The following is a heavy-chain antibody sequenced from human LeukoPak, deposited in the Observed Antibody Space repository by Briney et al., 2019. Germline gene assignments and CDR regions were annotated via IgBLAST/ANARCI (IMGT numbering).Heavy chain of an antibody. CDR3: AKAPYYYDTSGYFFRNFDY. D-gene: IGHD3-22*01. CDR1: GFTFYRYA. CDR2: ISGNGGSI. J-gene: IGHJ4*02. V-gene: IGHV3-23*01. Sequence: GGSLRLSCAASGFTFYRYAMSWVRQAAGKGLEWVSSISGNGGSIYYADSVKGRVTISRDNSKNTVYLQMNSLRAEDTALYFCAKAPYYYDTSGYFFRNFDYWGQGTLVSVFS.